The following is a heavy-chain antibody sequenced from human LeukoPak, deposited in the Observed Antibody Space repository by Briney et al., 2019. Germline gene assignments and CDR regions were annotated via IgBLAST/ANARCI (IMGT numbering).Heavy chain of an antibody. Sequence: PGGSLRLSCTASGFIFNNFGLMWVRQAPGKGLEWVSAISNDGGGTTYADFVKGWFTISRDNSKNTLFLQMNSLRAEDTALYYCAKGSSGYFADLWGLGTLVTVSS. CDR2: ISNDGGGT. D-gene: IGHD3-22*01. CDR3: AKGSSGYFADL. CDR1: GFIFNNFG. J-gene: IGHJ5*02. V-gene: IGHV3-23*01.